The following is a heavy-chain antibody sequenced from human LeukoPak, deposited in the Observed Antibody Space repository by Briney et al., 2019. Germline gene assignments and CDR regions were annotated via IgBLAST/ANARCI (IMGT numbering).Heavy chain of an antibody. D-gene: IGHD7-27*01. Sequence: PGGSLRLSCAGSGFTFSNYAMSWVRQAPGKGLEWVSGITPDAGRTYYADSVKGRFTIYRDNSKNTVYLQMNSLGAEDTAVYYCVQDWAWGAFGYWGQGTLVTVSS. V-gene: IGHV3-23*01. CDR3: VQDWAWGAFGY. CDR2: ITPDAGRT. CDR1: GFTFSNYA. J-gene: IGHJ4*02.